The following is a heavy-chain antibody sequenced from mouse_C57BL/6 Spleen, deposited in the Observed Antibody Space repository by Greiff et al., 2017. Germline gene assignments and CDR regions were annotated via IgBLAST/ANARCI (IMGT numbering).Heavy chain of an antibody. CDR1: GYAFSSYW. D-gene: IGHD1-1*01. CDR3: ARPYGSSYSYAMDY. CDR2: IYPGDGDT. Sequence: VKLMESGAELVKPGASVKISCKASGYAFSSYWMNWVKQRPGKGLEWIGQIYPGDGDTNYNGKFKGKATLTADKSSSTAYMQLSSLTSEDSAVYFCARPYGSSYSYAMDYWGQGTSVTVSS. V-gene: IGHV1-80*01. J-gene: IGHJ4*01.